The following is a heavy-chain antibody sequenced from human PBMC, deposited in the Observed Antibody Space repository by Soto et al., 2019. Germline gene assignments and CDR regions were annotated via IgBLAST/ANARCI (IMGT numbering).Heavy chain of an antibody. Sequence: SVKVSCKASGGTLSSYAISWERQAPGQGLEWMGGIIPIFGTANYAQKFQGRVTITADESTSTAYMELSSLRSEDTAVYYCASPAMVLAGAFDIWGQGSMVTVSS. D-gene: IGHD2-15*01. CDR1: GGTLSSYA. V-gene: IGHV1-69*13. CDR2: IIPIFGTA. J-gene: IGHJ3*02. CDR3: ASPAMVLAGAFDI.